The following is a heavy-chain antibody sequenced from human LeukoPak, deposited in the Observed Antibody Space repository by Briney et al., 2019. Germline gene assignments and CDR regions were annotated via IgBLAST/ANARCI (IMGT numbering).Heavy chain of an antibody. Sequence: SETLSLTCTVSGGSISSYYWSWIRQPPGKGPEWIGYIYYSGSTNYNPSLKSRVTISVDTSKNQFSLKLSSVTAADTAVYYCARGGELEIVAHFDYWGQGTLVTVSS. CDR3: ARGGELEIVAHFDY. CDR2: IYYSGST. J-gene: IGHJ4*02. D-gene: IGHD5-12*01. CDR1: GGSISSYY. V-gene: IGHV4-59*12.